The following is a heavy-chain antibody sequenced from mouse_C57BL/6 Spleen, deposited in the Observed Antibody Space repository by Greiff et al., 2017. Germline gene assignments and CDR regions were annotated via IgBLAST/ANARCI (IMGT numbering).Heavy chain of an antibody. CDR3: ARRDCGSGFAY. J-gene: IGHJ3*01. V-gene: IGHV5-15*04. Sequence: EVQLVESGGGLVQPGGSLKLSCAASGFTFSDYGMAWVRQAPRKGPEWVAFISNLAYSIYYADTVTGRFTISRENAKNTLYLEMSSLRSEDTAMYYCARRDCGSGFAYWGQGTLVTVSA. CDR2: ISNLAYSI. D-gene: IGHD1-1*01. CDR1: GFTFSDYG.